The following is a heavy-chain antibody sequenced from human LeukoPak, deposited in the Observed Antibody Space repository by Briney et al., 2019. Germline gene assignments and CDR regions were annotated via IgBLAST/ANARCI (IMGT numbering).Heavy chain of an antibody. CDR3: ARSPKRIAEDYFDY. V-gene: IGHV3-53*01. J-gene: IGHJ4*02. CDR2: IYSGGST. CDR1: GFTFSTYT. D-gene: IGHD6-13*01. Sequence: PGGSLTLSCAASGFTFSTYTMHWVRQAPGKGLEWVSVIYSGGSTYYADSVKGRFTISRDNSKNTLYLQMNSLRAEDTAVYYCARSPKRIAEDYFDYWGQGTLVTVSS.